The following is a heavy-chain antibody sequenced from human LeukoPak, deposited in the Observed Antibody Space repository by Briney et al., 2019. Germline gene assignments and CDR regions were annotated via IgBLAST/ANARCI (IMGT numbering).Heavy chain of an antibody. V-gene: IGHV3-33*08. CDR1: GFTFSSYS. D-gene: IGHD3-22*01. J-gene: IGHJ4*02. Sequence: PGGSLRLSCAASGFTFSSYSMNWVRQAPGKGLEWVAVIWYDGTNKYYADSVKGRFTISRDNSKNTLFLQMNILRAEDTAVYYCARAAYDSSGYLTLWGQGTLVAVSS. CDR2: IWYDGTNK. CDR3: ARAAYDSSGYLTL.